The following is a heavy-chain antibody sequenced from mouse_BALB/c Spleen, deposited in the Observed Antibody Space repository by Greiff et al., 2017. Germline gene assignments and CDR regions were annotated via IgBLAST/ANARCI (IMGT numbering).Heavy chain of an antibody. Sequence: QVQLQQSGAELVRPGTSVKVSCKASGYAFTNYLIEWVKQRPGQGLEWIGVINPGSGGTNYNEKFKGKATLTADKSSSTAYMQLSSLTSDDSAVYFCARPFYGPFGYWGQGTTLTVSS. CDR2: INPGSGGT. J-gene: IGHJ2*01. V-gene: IGHV1-54*01. D-gene: IGHD2-10*01. CDR3: ARPFYGPFGY. CDR1: GYAFTNYL.